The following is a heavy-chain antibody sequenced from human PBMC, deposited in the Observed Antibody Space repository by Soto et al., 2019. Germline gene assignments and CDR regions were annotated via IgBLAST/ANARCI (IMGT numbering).Heavy chain of an antibody. CDR3: ARGRYSYSSYYGGDAFDI. CDR2: IYHSGST. V-gene: IGHV4-30-2*01. CDR1: GGSISSGGYS. J-gene: IGHJ3*02. D-gene: IGHD5-18*01. Sequence: SETLSLTCAVSGGSISSGGYSWSWIRQPPGKGLEWIGYIYHSGSTYYNPSLKSRVTISVDRSKNQFSLKLSSVTAADTAVYYCARGRYSYSSYYGGDAFDIWGQGKMVT.